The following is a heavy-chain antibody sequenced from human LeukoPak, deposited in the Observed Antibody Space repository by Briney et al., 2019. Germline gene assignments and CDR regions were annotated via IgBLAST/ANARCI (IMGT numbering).Heavy chain of an antibody. CDR1: GGSISSSY. D-gene: IGHD4-23*01. J-gene: IGHJ2*01. CDR3: ASMTTVGGPWYFDL. CDR2: IYSSGTT. V-gene: IGHV4-59*01. Sequence: SSETLSLTCTVPGGSISSSYWSWIRQPPGKRLEWIGHIYSSGTTNYNPSLKSRDTISVDTSKNPFSLKLSSVAAADTAVYYCASMTTVGGPWYFDLWGRGTLVTVSS.